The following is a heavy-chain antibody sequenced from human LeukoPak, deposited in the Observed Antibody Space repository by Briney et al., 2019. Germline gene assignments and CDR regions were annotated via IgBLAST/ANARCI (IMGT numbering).Heavy chain of an antibody. J-gene: IGHJ4*02. CDR3: AKDLTYGSSGQSDY. V-gene: IGHV3-23*01. Sequence: GGSLRLSCAVSGFSFSSYAMSWVRQAPGRGLEWVSAISGSGGSTYYADSVKGRFTISRDNSKNTLYLQMNSLRAEDTAVYYCAKDLTYGSSGQSDYWGQGTLVTVSS. CDR2: ISGSGGST. CDR1: GFSFSSYA. D-gene: IGHD6-19*01.